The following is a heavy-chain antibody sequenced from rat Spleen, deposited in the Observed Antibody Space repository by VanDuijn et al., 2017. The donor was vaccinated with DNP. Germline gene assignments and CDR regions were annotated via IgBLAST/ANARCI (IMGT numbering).Heavy chain of an antibody. CDR1: GFSLSDYY. CDR2: ISYYGGTT. Sequence: EVQLVESGGGLVQPGGSLRLSCSASGFSLSDYYMAWVRQTPTKGLEWVAYISYYGGTTYSGDSVKGRFTISRDDATNFLYLQMNSLRSEDMATYYCARPMDFYSGGFAYWGQGTLVTVSS. CDR3: ARPMDFYSGGFAY. D-gene: IGHD1-1*01. V-gene: IGHV5-22*01. J-gene: IGHJ3*01.